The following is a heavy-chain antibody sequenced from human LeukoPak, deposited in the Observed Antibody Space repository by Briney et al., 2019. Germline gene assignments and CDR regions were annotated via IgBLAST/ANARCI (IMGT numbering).Heavy chain of an antibody. D-gene: IGHD4-17*01. J-gene: IGHJ6*03. Sequence: GGSLRLSCAVSGFTFSSYGMSWVRQAPGKGLEWVSAISGSGVSTYYADSVKGRFTISRDNSKNTLYLQMNSLRVEDTAVYYCAKEGRAVTTRDYYYYYYMDVWGKGTTVTISS. CDR2: ISGSGVST. V-gene: IGHV3-23*01. CDR3: AKEGRAVTTRDYYYYYYMDV. CDR1: GFTFSSYG.